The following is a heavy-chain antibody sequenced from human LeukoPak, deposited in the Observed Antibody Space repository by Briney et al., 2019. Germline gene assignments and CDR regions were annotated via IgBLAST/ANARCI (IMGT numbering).Heavy chain of an antibody. CDR3: ARDVPSHIVVVVSAMFDY. Sequence: GVSLRLSCATSGFTFSTYAMSWVRQAPGKGLEWVSTISDSGRNTHYADSVKGRFTISRDNSQNTLYLQMNSLRAEDTALYYCARDVPSHIVVVVSAMFDYWGQGILVTVSS. CDR2: ISDSGRNT. D-gene: IGHD2-2*01. V-gene: IGHV3-23*01. J-gene: IGHJ4*02. CDR1: GFTFSTYA.